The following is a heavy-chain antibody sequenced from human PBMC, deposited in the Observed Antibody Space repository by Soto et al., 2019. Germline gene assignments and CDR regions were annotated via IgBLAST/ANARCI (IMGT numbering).Heavy chain of an antibody. CDR1: GFTFSDYY. J-gene: IGHJ4*02. CDR2: ISSSGSII. CDR3: ASDQGYYESSGYFDY. D-gene: IGHD3-22*01. Sequence: PGGSLRLSCAASGFTFSDYYMSWIRQAPGKGLEWVSYISSSGSIIYYADSVQGRFTISRDNAKNSLYLQMNSLRAEDTAVYYCASDQGYYESSGYFDYWGQGTLVTVSS. V-gene: IGHV3-11*01.